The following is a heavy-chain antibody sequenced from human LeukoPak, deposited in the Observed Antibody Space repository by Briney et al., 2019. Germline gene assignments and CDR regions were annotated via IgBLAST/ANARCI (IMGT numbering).Heavy chain of an antibody. Sequence: ASVKVSCKTSGYTFTAYYINWVRQAPGQGLEWLGWINPSSGDTNYAQNFQGRVTMTRDTSISTAYMELSRLRSDDTAVYYCAYQLRALGYGYWGQGTLVTVSS. CDR3: AYQLRALGYGY. CDR1: GYTFTAYY. V-gene: IGHV1-2*02. CDR2: INPSSGDT. J-gene: IGHJ4*02. D-gene: IGHD2-2*01.